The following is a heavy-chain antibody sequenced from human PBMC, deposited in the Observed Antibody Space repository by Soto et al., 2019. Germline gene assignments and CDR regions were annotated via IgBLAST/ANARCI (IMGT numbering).Heavy chain of an antibody. CDR2: IYPGDSDT. V-gene: IGHV5-51*01. CDR1: GYSFTSYW. D-gene: IGHD2-2*02. CDR3: ARQYCSSTSCYIGGYYYGMDV. J-gene: IGHJ6*02. Sequence: GESLKISCKGSGYSFTSYWIGWVRQMPGKGLEWMGIIYPGDSDTRYSPSFQGQVTISADKSISTAYLQWSSLKASDTAMYYCARQYCSSTSCYIGGYYYGMDVWGQGTTVTVSS.